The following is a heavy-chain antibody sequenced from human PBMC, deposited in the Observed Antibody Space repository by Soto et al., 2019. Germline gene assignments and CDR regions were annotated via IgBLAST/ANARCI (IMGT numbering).Heavy chain of an antibody. CDR3: ARSTYYYDSSGYYPGY. CDR2: IIPIFGTA. D-gene: IGHD3-22*01. Sequence: SVKVSCKASGGTFSSYAISWVRQAPGQGLEWMGGIIPIFGTANYAQKFQGRVTITADESTSTAYMELSSLRSEDTAVYYCARSTYYYDSSGYYPGYWGQGTLVTSPQ. CDR1: GGTFSSYA. J-gene: IGHJ4*02. V-gene: IGHV1-69*13.